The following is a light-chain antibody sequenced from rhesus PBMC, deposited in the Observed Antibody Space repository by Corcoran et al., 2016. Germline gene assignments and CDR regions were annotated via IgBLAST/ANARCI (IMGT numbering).Light chain of an antibody. J-gene: IGKJ4*01. CDR2: DAS. V-gene: IGKV3-17*02. CDR3: QQESNWSLS. Sequence: EIVMTQSPATLSLSPGERATLSCRASQSVSSRLAWYQQHPGQAPRLLICDASTRDPGIPDRFSGSGSGTDFTLAISILEPEDVAIYFCQQESNWSLSFGGGTKVELK. CDR1: QSVSSR.